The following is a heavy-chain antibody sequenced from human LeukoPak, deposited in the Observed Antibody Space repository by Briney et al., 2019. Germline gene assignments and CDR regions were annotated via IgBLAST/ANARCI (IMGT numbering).Heavy chain of an antibody. V-gene: IGHV3-66*01. CDR1: GFTVSSNY. CDR2: IYSGGST. CDR3: ATSDGYESFGY. J-gene: IGHJ4*02. Sequence: GGSLRLSCAASGFTVSSNYMTWVRQAPGKGLEWVSVIYSGGSTYYADSVKGRFTISRDNSKNTLYLQMNSLRAEDTAVYYCATSDGYESFGYWGQGTLVTVSS. D-gene: IGHD5-12*01.